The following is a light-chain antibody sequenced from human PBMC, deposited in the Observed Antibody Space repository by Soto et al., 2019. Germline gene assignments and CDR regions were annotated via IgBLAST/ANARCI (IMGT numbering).Light chain of an antibody. CDR2: DFT. Sequence: QSALTQPRSVSGSSGQSVTISCAGTSSDVDVGDYNYVSWFQQRPGKAPKLIIFDFTKRPSGVPDRFSGSTSGTTASLTISGLQADDEGDYYCCSYSGSYTWIFGGGTKVTVL. J-gene: IGLJ2*01. CDR3: CSYSGSYTWI. CDR1: SSDVDVGDYNY. V-gene: IGLV2-11*01.